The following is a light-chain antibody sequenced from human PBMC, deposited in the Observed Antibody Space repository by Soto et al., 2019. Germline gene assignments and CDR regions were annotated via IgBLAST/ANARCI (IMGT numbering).Light chain of an antibody. CDR1: QSVSSY. Sequence: EIVLTQSPATLSLSPGERATLSCRASQSVSSYLAWYQQKPGQAPRLLIYDASNRATGIPARSSGSGSGTDFTLTISSLEPEDFAVYYCQQRSNWPPRTFGQGTKVDIK. CDR3: QQRSNWPPRT. J-gene: IGKJ1*01. CDR2: DAS. V-gene: IGKV3-11*01.